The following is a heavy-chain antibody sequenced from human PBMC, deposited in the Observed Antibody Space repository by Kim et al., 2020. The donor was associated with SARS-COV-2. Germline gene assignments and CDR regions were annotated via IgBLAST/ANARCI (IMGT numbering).Heavy chain of an antibody. Sequence: GGSLRLSCAASGFAFSSYSMTWVRQAPGKGLEHISYISSSSSTIYYADSVKGRFTISRDNAKNSLYLQMDSLRAEDTAVYYCARGIGDSSGYYYAYWGQGTLVTVSS. CDR2: ISSSSSTI. CDR3: ARGIGDSSGYYYAY. CDR1: GFAFSSYS. D-gene: IGHD3-22*01. J-gene: IGHJ4*02. V-gene: IGHV3-48*04.